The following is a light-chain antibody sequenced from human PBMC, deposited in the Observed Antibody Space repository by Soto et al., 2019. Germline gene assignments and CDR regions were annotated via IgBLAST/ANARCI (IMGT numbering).Light chain of an antibody. CDR3: QQYNNWPPMA. CDR1: QSVSSN. V-gene: IGKV3-15*01. CDR2: GAS. Sequence: EIVMTQSPATLFVSPGERATLSCRASQSVSSNLAWYQQKPGQAPRLLIYGASARATGIPARFSGSGSGTEFTLTISSLQSGDFAVYYCQQYNNWPPMAFGQGTKVEIK. J-gene: IGKJ1*01.